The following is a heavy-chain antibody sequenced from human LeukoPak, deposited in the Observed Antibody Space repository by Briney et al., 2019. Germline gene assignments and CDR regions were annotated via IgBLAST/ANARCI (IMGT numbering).Heavy chain of an antibody. CDR2: INHSGST. V-gene: IGHV4-4*02. Sequence: PSGTLSLTCAVSGGSISSSNWWSWVRQPPGKGLEWIGEINHSGSTNYNPSLKSRVTISVDTSKNQFSLKLSSVTAADTAVYYCARSRRTNYDYVWGSYRYHYFDYWGQGTLVTVSS. D-gene: IGHD3-16*02. CDR3: ARSRRTNYDYVWGSYRYHYFDY. J-gene: IGHJ4*02. CDR1: GGSISSSNW.